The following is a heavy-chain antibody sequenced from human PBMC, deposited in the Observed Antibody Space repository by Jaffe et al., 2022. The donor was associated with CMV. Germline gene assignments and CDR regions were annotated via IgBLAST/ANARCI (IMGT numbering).Heavy chain of an antibody. V-gene: IGHV1-8*01. CDR2: MNPNSGNT. CDR3: ARGIRPPKDSSSSFFPPSYYGMDV. CDR1: GYTFTSYD. J-gene: IGHJ6*02. D-gene: IGHD6-6*01. Sequence: QVQLVQSGAEVKKPGASVKVSCKASGYTFTSYDINWVRQATGQGLEWMGWMNPNSGNTGYAQKFQGRVTMTRNTSISTAYMELSSLRSEDTAVYYCARGIRPPKDSSSSFFPPSYYGMDVWGQGTTVTVSS.